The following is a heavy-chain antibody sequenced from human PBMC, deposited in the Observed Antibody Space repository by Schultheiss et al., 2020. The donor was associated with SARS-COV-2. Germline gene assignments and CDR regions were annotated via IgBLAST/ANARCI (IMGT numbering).Heavy chain of an antibody. CDR3: ARQYNMNDGSYYYYMDV. Sequence: GESLKISCQGFGYSFSSYWIGWVRQMPGKGLEWMGIIYPGDSDARYSPSFRGQVTMSADTSNDTAYLQWSSLKASDTAIYYCARQYNMNDGSYYYYMDVWGRGTTVTVSS. CDR1: GYSFSSYW. CDR2: IYPGDSDA. J-gene: IGHJ6*03. V-gene: IGHV5-51*01. D-gene: IGHD1-1*01.